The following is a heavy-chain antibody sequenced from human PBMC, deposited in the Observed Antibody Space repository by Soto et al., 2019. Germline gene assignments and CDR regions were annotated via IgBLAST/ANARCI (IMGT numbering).Heavy chain of an antibody. CDR3: ARDDFRSLDV. Sequence: GGSLRLSCAASGFTFRGYWMNWVRQAPGKGLEWVATIKKDGSEKYYVDSVKGRFTISKDNAKNSLYLQMSSLGAEDTAVYYCARDDFRSLDVWGQGTTVTVSS. J-gene: IGHJ6*02. V-gene: IGHV3-7*04. D-gene: IGHD2-21*02. CDR2: IKKDGSEK. CDR1: GFTFRGYW.